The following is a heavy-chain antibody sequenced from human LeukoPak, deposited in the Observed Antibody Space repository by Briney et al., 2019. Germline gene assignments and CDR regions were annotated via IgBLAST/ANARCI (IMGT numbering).Heavy chain of an antibody. J-gene: IGHJ4*02. D-gene: IGHD3-9*01. CDR2: IYYSGST. V-gene: IGHV4-39*07. CDR1: GGSISSSSYY. Sequence: SETLSLTCTVSGGSISSSSYYWGWIRQPPGKGLEWIGSIYYSGSTYYNPSLKSRVTISVDTSKNQFSLKLSSVTAADTAVYYCARGVGYYDILTGPWGQGTLVTVSS. CDR3: ARGVGYYDILTGP.